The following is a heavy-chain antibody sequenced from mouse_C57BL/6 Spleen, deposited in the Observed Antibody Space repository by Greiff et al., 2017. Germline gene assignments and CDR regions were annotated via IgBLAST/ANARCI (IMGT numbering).Heavy chain of an antibody. CDR1: GFTFSSYA. Sequence: EVMLVESGEGLVKPGGSLKLSCAASGFTFSSYAMSWVRQTPEKRLEWVAYISSGGDYIYYADTVKGRFTISRDNARNTLYLQMSSLKSEDTAMYYCTRGGDYYGSSYGYFDVWGTGTTVTVSS. V-gene: IGHV5-9-1*02. D-gene: IGHD1-1*01. CDR3: TRGGDYYGSSYGYFDV. J-gene: IGHJ1*03. CDR2: ISSGGDYI.